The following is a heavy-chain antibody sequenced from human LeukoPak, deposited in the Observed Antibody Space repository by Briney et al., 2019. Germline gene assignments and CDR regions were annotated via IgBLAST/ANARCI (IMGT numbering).Heavy chain of an antibody. V-gene: IGHV3-21*04. Sequence: GGSLRLSCAASGFTFRSYSMNWVRQAPGKGLEWVSAIDPSSTYIYYADSVKGRFTISRDTSKNTLYLQMNSLRAEDTAVYYCASWPGGWYGEDSWGQGTLVTVSS. CDR1: GFTFRSYS. CDR2: IDPSSTYI. J-gene: IGHJ4*02. CDR3: ASWPGGWYGEDS. D-gene: IGHD6-19*01.